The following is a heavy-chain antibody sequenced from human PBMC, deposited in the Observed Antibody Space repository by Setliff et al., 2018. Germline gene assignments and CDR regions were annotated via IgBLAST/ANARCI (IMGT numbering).Heavy chain of an antibody. CDR2: IIPMFRSG. D-gene: IGHD1-1*01. J-gene: IGHJ4*02. Sequence: ASVKVSCKASGGTFKNYAISWVRQAPGQGLEWMGGIIPMFRSGNNAQRFQGRVTITADESTSTVYMELTSLRPEDTAVYYCARDSQLGFYYFDSWGRGTLVTVSS. CDR1: GGTFKNYA. CDR3: ARDSQLGFYYFDS. V-gene: IGHV1-69*13.